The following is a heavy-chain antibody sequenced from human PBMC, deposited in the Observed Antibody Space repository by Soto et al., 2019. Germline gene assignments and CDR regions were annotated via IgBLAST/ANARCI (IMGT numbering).Heavy chain of an antibody. CDR1: GYTFTSYG. V-gene: IGHV1-18*01. CDR3: ARGRKSSSWYNWFDP. J-gene: IGHJ5*02. Sequence: ASVKVSCKASGYTFTSYGISWVRQAPGQGLEWMGWISAYNGNTNYAQKLQGRVTMTTDTSTSTAYMELRSLRSDDTAVYYCARGRKSSSWYNWFDPWRQGQLVTVSS. D-gene: IGHD6-13*01. CDR2: ISAYNGNT.